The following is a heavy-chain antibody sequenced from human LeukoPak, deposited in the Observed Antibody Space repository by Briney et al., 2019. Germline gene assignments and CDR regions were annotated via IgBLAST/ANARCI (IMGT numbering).Heavy chain of an antibody. CDR3: AKPIFDSSGYYYYFDY. Sequence: GGSLRLSCAASGFTFSSYGMHWVRQAPGKGLEWVAVISHDGSNKYYADSVKGRFTISRDNSKNTLHLQMNSLRAEDTAVYYCAKPIFDSSGYYYYFDYWGQGNLVTVSS. V-gene: IGHV3-30*18. J-gene: IGHJ4*02. CDR1: GFTFSSYG. CDR2: ISHDGSNK. D-gene: IGHD3-22*01.